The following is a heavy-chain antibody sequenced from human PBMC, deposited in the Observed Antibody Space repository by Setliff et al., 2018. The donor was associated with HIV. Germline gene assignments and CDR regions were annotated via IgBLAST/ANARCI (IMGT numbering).Heavy chain of an antibody. CDR1: GYTFASYY. J-gene: IGHJ3*02. CDR2: INPSGGST. V-gene: IGHV1-46*01. Sequence: ASVKDSCKASGYTFASYYMHWVRQAPGQGLEWMGIINPSGGSTSYAQKFQGRVTLTTDTSTNTVYMELKSLRSDDTAVYFCARGQLGRHLRSDVTFDNWGQGTMVTVAS. CDR3: ARGQLGRHLRSDVTFDN. D-gene: IGHD1-1*01.